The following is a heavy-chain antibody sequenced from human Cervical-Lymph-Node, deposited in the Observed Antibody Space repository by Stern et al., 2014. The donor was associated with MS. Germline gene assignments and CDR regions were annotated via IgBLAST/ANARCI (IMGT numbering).Heavy chain of an antibody. Sequence: VQLVQSGAELIRPGESLKISCKGSGFKFSIYWIAWVRQMPGKGLEWMGIIYPGDSETRYSPSFQGQVNMSADKATSTAYRQWSSLNASDTAMYFCARQTTAWASDVWGQGTLVTVSS. CDR3: ARQTTAWASDV. D-gene: IGHD1-14*01. CDR2: IYPGDSET. CDR1: GFKFSIYW. V-gene: IGHV5-51*01. J-gene: IGHJ4*02.